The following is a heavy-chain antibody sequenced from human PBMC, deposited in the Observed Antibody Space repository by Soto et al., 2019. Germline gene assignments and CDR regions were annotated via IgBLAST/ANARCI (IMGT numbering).Heavy chain of an antibody. CDR2: ISSSSSYI. CDR1: GFIFSPYG. D-gene: IGHD3-10*01. Sequence: EVQLVESGGGLVKPGGSLRLSCAASGFIFSPYGMNWVRQAPGKGLEWVSSISSSSSYIYYADSGKGRFTISRDNAKNALYLQMNSLRAEDTTLYYCTRVGGFREKYFDYWGQGTLVTVSS. CDR3: TRVGGFREKYFDY. J-gene: IGHJ4*02. V-gene: IGHV3-21*01.